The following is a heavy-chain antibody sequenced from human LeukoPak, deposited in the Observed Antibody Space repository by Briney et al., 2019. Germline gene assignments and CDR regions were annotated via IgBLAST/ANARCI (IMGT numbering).Heavy chain of an antibody. CDR3: ARDRLGNRRVFDY. Sequence: QPGGSLRLSCAASGFTFSSYSMNWVRQAPGKGLEWVSYISSSSSTIYYADSVKGRFTISRDNAKNSLYLQMNSLRAEDTAVYYCARDRLGNRRVFDYWGQGTLVTVSS. D-gene: IGHD3-16*01. CDR1: GFTFSSYS. CDR2: ISSSSSTI. V-gene: IGHV3-48*01. J-gene: IGHJ4*02.